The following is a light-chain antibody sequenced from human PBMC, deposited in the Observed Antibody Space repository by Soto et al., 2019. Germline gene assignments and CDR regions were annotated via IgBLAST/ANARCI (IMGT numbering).Light chain of an antibody. V-gene: IGKV3-20*01. J-gene: IGKJ1*01. CDR2: DTS. CDR1: QSVSSSY. CDR3: QQYVNSPT. Sequence: EIVLTQSPGTLSLSPGERATLSCRASQSVSSSYLAWYQQKPGQAPRLLIYDTSSRATGIPDRFSGSKSGTDFTLTISRLEPEDFAVYYCQQYVNSPTFGQGSKV.